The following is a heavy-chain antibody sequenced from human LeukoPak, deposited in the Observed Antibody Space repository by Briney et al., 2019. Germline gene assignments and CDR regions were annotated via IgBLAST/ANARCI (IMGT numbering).Heavy chain of an antibody. D-gene: IGHD6-19*01. J-gene: IGHJ5*02. CDR1: GGTFSSYA. CDR2: IIPIFGTA. Sequence: ASVKVSCKASGGTFSSYAISWVRQAPGQGLEWMGGIIPIFGTANYAQKFQGRVTITTDESTSTAYMELRSLRSDDTAVYYCARGGIAVAVFAYNWFDPWGQGTLVTVSS. V-gene: IGHV1-69*05. CDR3: ARGGIAVAVFAYNWFDP.